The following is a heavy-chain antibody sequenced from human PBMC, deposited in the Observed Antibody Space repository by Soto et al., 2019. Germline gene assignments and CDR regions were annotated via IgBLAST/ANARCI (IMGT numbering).Heavy chain of an antibody. J-gene: IGHJ4*02. Sequence: ASVKVSCKASGGTFSSYAISWVRQAPGQGLEWMGGIIPIFGTANYAQKFQGRVTITADESTSTAYMELSSLRSEDTAVYYCATRENSGYDYFDYWGQGTLVTVSS. CDR1: GGTFSSYA. D-gene: IGHD5-12*01. V-gene: IGHV1-69*13. CDR3: ATRENSGYDYFDY. CDR2: IIPIFGTA.